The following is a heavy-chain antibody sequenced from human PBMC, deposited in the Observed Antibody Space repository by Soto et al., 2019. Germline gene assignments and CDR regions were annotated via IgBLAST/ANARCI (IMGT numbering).Heavy chain of an antibody. V-gene: IGHV3-53*01. J-gene: IGHJ6*02. CDR1: GFTVSSNY. Sequence: QTGGSLRLSCAASGFTVSSNYMSWVRQAPGKGLEWVSVIYSGGSTYYADSVKGRFTISRDNSKNTLYPQMNSLRAEDTAVYYCARVSIASMDVWGQGTTVTVSS. D-gene: IGHD2-21*01. CDR3: ARVSIASMDV. CDR2: IYSGGST.